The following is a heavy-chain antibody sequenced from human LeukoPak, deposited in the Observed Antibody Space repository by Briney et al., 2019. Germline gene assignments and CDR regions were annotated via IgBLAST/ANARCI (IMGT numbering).Heavy chain of an antibody. Sequence: GGSLRLSCAASGFTLSSYAMSWVRQAPGKGLEWVSGISGSGGSTYYADSVKGRFTISRDDSKNTLYLQMNSLRAEDTAVYYCAKAGIQLLASSGMDVWGQGTTVTVSS. CDR3: AKAGIQLLASSGMDV. CDR1: GFTLSSYA. D-gene: IGHD5-18*01. V-gene: IGHV3-23*01. J-gene: IGHJ6*02. CDR2: ISGSGGST.